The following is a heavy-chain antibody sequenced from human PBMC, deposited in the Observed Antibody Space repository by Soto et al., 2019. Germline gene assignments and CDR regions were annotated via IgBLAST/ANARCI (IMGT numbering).Heavy chain of an antibody. CDR1: GYTFNSYG. CDR2: ISAYNGNK. CDR3: ARDLGQQLFDY. D-gene: IGHD6-13*01. J-gene: IGHJ4*02. V-gene: IGHV1-18*01. Sequence: ASVKVSCKASGYTFNSYGISWVRQAPGQGLEWMGWISAYNGNKKYAQKLQGRVTMTTDTSTSTAYMELRSLRSDDTAVYYCARDLGQQLFDYWGQGTLVPFSP.